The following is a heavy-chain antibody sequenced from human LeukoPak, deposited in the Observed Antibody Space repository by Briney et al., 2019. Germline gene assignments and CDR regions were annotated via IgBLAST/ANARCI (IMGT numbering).Heavy chain of an antibody. CDR2: ISAYNGNT. J-gene: IGHJ4*02. CDR3: ARENTYYYDSSGSPVDY. V-gene: IGHV1-18*01. Sequence: ASVKVSCKASGYTFTSYGISWVRQAPGQGLEWMGWISAYNGNTNYAQKLQGRVTMTTDTSTSTAYMELRSLRSDDTAVYYCARENTYYYDSSGSPVDYWGQGTLVTVSS. D-gene: IGHD3-22*01. CDR1: GYTFTSYG.